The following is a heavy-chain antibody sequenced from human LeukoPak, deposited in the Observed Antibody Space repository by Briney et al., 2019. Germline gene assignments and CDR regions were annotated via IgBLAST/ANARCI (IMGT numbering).Heavy chain of an antibody. Sequence: PGGSLRLSCAASGFTVSSNYMSWVRQAPGKGLEWVSVIYSGGSTYYADSVKGRFTISRDNSKNTLYLQMNSLRAEDTAVYYCAKYDIVVVPAAMVDYWGQGTLVTVSS. J-gene: IGHJ4*02. V-gene: IGHV3-53*01. CDR3: AKYDIVVVPAAMVDY. CDR1: GFTVSSNY. D-gene: IGHD2-2*01. CDR2: IYSGGST.